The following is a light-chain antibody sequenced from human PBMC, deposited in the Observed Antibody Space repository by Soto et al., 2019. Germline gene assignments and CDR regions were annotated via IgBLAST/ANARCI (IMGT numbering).Light chain of an antibody. CDR3: QQSYSTPIT. V-gene: IGKV1-12*01. J-gene: IGKJ1*01. CDR2: TAS. Sequence: DIQMTQSPSSVSASVGDRVTITCRASQGVSTWLAWYQQKPGKAPNLLIYTASSLQSGVPSRFSGSGSGTDFTLTISSLQPEDFATYYCQQSYSTPITFGQGTKVGIK. CDR1: QGVSTW.